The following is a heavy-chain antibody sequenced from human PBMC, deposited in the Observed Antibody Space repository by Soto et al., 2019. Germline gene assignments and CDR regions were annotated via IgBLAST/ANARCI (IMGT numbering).Heavy chain of an antibody. CDR2: INPDSGAT. CDR1: GYSFPGYY. V-gene: IGHV1-2*02. Sequence: ASVKVSCKASGYSFPGYYIHWVRQAPGQGLEWMGWINPDSGATNYAQNFQGRVTLTSDTSISTASMDLTSLTSDDTAVYYCARGDYGTGGYPFPYFDYWGQGTLVTVS. D-gene: IGHD2-8*02. CDR3: ARGDYGTGGYPFPYFDY. J-gene: IGHJ4*02.